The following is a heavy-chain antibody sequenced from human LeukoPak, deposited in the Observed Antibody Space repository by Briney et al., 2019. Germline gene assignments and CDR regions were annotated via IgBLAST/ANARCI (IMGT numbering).Heavy chain of an antibody. D-gene: IGHD3-16*01. J-gene: IGHJ4*02. V-gene: IGHV1-46*01. CDR2: INPSGGST. CDR1: GYTFISYY. CDR3: AAAQGGDTSFDY. Sequence: GASVKVSCKASGYTFISYYIHWVRQAPEQGLEWMGIINPSGGSTSYAQKFQGRVTMTRDTSTSTVYMELSSLRSEDTAVYYCAAAQGGDTSFDYWGQGTLVTVSS.